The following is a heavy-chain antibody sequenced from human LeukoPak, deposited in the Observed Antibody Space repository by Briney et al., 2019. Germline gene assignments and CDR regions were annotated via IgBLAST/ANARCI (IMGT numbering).Heavy chain of an antibody. J-gene: IGHJ4*02. CDR2: IYSGGST. CDR3: AREEVAAAGSQHYYFDY. CDR1: GFTVSSNY. D-gene: IGHD6-13*01. Sequence: HSGGSLRLSCAASGFTVSSNYMSWVRQAPGKGLEWVSVIYSGGSTYYADSVKGRFTISRDNSKNTLYLQMNSLRAEDTAVYYCAREEVAAAGSQHYYFDYWGQGTLVTVSS. V-gene: IGHV3-66*01.